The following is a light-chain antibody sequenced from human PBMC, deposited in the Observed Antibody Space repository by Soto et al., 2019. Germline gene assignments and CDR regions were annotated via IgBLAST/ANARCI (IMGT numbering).Light chain of an antibody. J-gene: IGKJ4*01. V-gene: IGKV3-15*01. CDR2: DTS. CDR1: QGIGDT. Sequence: EVVMMQSPATLSGYPGEGATLSCRASQGIGDTLAWYQHKPGQTPRLLIYDTSTRATGVPTRFSGSRSGAEFTLTINSLQSEDFAVYYCQPYNNWPLTFGGGTKVDIK. CDR3: QPYNNWPLT.